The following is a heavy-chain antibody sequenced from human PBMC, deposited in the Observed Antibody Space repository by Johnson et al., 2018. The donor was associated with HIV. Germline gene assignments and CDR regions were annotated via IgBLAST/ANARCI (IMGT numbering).Heavy chain of an antibody. CDR3: ARDSIEMATKSEDAFDI. D-gene: IGHD5-24*01. Sequence: QMLLVESGGGVVQPGRSLRLSCAASGFTFSNFGMHWVRQAPGKGLEWVAVISYDGSNKYYADSVNGRFTISRDNSKNTLYLQMNSLRAEDTAVYYCARDSIEMATKSEDAFDIWGQGTMVTVSS. CDR2: ISYDGSNK. CDR1: GFTFSNFG. J-gene: IGHJ3*02. V-gene: IGHV3-30*03.